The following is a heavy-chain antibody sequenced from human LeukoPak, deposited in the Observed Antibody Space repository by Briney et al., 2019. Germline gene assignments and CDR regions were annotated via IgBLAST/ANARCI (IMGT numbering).Heavy chain of an antibody. CDR2: IYYSGST. V-gene: IGHV4-59*12. CDR3: ARSTAIILFQH. D-gene: IGHD3-9*01. Sequence: PSETLSLTCSVSGGSINSYYWSWMRQPPGKGLEWIGYIYYSGSTKYNPSLKSRVTISGDTSKNQFSLKLSSVTAADTAVYFCARSTAIILFQHWGQGILVTVSS. J-gene: IGHJ1*01. CDR1: GGSINSYY.